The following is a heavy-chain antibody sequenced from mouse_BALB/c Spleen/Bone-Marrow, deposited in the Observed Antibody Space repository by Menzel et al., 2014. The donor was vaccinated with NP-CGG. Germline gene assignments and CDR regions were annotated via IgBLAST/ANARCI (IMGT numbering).Heavy chain of an antibody. J-gene: IGHJ4*01. CDR3: ARSDGYYYAMDY. CDR2: ILPGSGST. V-gene: IGHV1-9*01. D-gene: IGHD2-3*01. Sequence: VHLVESGAELMKPGASVKISCKATGYTFSSYWIEWVKQRPGHGLEWIGEILPGSGSTNYNEKFKGKATFTADTSSNTAHMQLSSLTSEDSAVYYCARSDGYYYAMDYWVKEPQSPSPQ. CDR1: GYTFSSYW.